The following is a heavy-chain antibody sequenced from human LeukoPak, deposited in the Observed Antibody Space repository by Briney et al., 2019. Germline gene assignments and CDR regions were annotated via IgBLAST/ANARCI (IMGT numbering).Heavy chain of an antibody. Sequence: SGPTLVNPTQTLTLTCTFSGFSLSTSGVGVGWIRQPPGKALEWLALIYWNDDKRYSPSLKSRLTITKDTSKNQVVLTMTNMDPVDTATYYCAHSFCYYDSSGYYLDAFDIWGQGTMVTVSS. J-gene: IGHJ3*02. CDR3: AHSFCYYDSSGYYLDAFDI. D-gene: IGHD3-22*01. CDR1: GFSLSTSGVG. V-gene: IGHV2-5*01. CDR2: IYWNDDK.